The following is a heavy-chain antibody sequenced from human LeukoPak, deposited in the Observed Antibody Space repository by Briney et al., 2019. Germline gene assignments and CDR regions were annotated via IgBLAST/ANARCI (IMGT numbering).Heavy chain of an antibody. D-gene: IGHD3-9*01. CDR1: GFTFSTYA. Sequence: GGSLRLSCAASGFTFSTYAMNWVRQAPGKGLEWVSSISGSGGTYYADSVKGRFTISRGNSKNTLYLQMNSLRAEDTAVYYCAKAHYDILTGYDYWGQGTLVTVSS. CDR2: ISGSGGT. J-gene: IGHJ4*02. CDR3: AKAHYDILTGYDY. V-gene: IGHV3-23*01.